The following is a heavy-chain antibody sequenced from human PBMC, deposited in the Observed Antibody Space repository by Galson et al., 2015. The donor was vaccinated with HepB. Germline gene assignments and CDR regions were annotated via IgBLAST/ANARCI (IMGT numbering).Heavy chain of an antibody. Sequence: SLRLSCAASGFTFSSYGMHWVRQAPGKGLEWVAVISYDGSNKYYADSVKGRFTISRDSSKNTLYLQMNSLRAEDTAVYYCAKLFPSYYYDSSGLPFDYWGQGTLVTVSS. CDR2: ISYDGSNK. V-gene: IGHV3-30*18. J-gene: IGHJ4*02. CDR3: AKLFPSYYYDSSGLPFDY. D-gene: IGHD3-22*01. CDR1: GFTFSSYG.